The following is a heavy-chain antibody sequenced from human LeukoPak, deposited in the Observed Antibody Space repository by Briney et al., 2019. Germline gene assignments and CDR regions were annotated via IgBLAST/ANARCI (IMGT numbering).Heavy chain of an antibody. D-gene: IGHD1-26*01. CDR3: AGVGGSHWGGYYYYYMDV. CDR2: IYHSGST. CDR1: GYSISSGYY. Sequence: PSETLSLTCTVSGYSISSGYYWGWIRQPPGKGLEWIGSIYHSGSTYYNPSLKSRVTISVDTSKNQFSLKLSSVTAADTPVYYWAGVGGSHWGGYYYYYMDVWGKGTTVTVSS. J-gene: IGHJ6*03. V-gene: IGHV4-38-2*02.